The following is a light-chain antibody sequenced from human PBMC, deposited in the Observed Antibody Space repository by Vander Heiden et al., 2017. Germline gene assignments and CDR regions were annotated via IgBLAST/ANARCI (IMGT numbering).Light chain of an antibody. CDR2: TAS. V-gene: IGKV1-5*03. CDR1: QSISTW. J-gene: IGKJ2*01. CDR3: QQYNSHSYT. Sequence: DIQMTQSPSTLSASVGDRVTLTCRASQSISTWVAWYQQKPGKPPKALIYTASNLVTGVPSRFSGSGSGTDFTLTINNLQPDDFATYYCQQYNSHSYTFGQGTKLEIK.